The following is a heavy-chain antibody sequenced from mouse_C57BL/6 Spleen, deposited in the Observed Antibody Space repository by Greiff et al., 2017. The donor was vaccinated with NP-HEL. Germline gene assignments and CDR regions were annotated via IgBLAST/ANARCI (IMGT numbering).Heavy chain of an antibody. CDR3: ARRGLRGFAY. Sequence: QVQLQQSGPGLVQPSQSLSITCTVSGFSLTSYGVHWVRQSPGQGLEWLGVIWRGGSTDYNAAFISRLSISKDNSKSQVYFKMNSLQADDAAIYYCARRGLRGFAYWGQGTLVTVSA. CDR2: IWRGGST. D-gene: IGHD3-1*01. J-gene: IGHJ3*01. V-gene: IGHV2-2*01. CDR1: GFSLTSYG.